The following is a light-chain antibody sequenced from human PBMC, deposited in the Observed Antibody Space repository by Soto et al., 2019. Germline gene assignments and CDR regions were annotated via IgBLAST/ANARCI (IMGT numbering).Light chain of an antibody. CDR1: QSISPW. CDR2: KAS. Sequence: DIHMTQSPSTLSASVGDSVTITCRASQSISPWLAWYQQKPGKAPTLLIYKASSLEGGVPSRFSGSGSGTDFNITISSLQPDDFATYYCQQYNTYPLTCGGGTKLDIK. V-gene: IGKV1-5*03. CDR3: QQYNTYPLT. J-gene: IGKJ4*01.